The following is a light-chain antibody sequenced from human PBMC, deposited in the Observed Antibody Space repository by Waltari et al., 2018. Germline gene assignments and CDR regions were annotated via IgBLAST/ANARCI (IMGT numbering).Light chain of an antibody. J-gene: IGKJ3*01. CDR1: QAIFDS. CDR2: ETS. V-gene: IGKV1-NL1*01. CDR3: QQYSGSLPTT. Sequence: DIQMTQSPSSLSASVGDRVTITCPASQAIFDSLAWYQQKPGKAPKLLLYETSILASGVPSRFSGSVSGTDYTLAINNLQTEDVATYFCQQYSGSLPTTFGPGTRLALK.